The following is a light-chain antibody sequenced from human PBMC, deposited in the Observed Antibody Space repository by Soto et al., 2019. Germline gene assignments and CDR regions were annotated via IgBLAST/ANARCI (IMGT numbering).Light chain of an antibody. CDR2: STN. CDR3: VLFMGSGIWV. CDR1: SGSVSTSYY. J-gene: IGLJ3*02. V-gene: IGLV8-61*01. Sequence: QTVVTQEPSFSVSPGGTVTLTCGLSSGSVSTSYYPSWYQQTPGQAPRTLIYSTNTRSSGVPDRFSGSILGNKAALTITGAQADDEYEYYCVLFMGSGIWVFGGGTKLTVL.